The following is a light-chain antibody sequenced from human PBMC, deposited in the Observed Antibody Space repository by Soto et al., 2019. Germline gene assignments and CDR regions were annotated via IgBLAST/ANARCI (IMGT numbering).Light chain of an antibody. CDR2: DVS. CDR3: CSHAGSYTFV. J-gene: IGLJ2*01. CDR1: SSDVGGYNY. Sequence: QSALTQPRSVSGSPGQSVTISCTGTSSDVGGYNYVSWYQQHPGKAPKLVIYDVSKRPSGVPDRFSGSKSGNTASLTISGIQAEDEADYYCCSHAGSYTFVFGGGTKVTVL. V-gene: IGLV2-11*01.